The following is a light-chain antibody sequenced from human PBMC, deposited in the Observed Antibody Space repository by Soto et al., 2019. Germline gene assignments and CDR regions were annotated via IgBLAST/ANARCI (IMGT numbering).Light chain of an antibody. Sequence: EIVMTQSPVTLSVSPGERATLSCRSSQSVSSNLAWYQKKPGQAPRLLIDGASIRATGIPAWFSGSGSGTEFTLTIGSLQSEDFAVYYCQQYNDWPLTFGGGTKVEIK. CDR3: QQYNDWPLT. CDR1: QSVSSN. V-gene: IGKV3-15*01. J-gene: IGKJ4*01. CDR2: GAS.